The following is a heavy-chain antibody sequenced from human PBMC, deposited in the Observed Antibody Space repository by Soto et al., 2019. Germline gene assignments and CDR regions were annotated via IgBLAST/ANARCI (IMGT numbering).Heavy chain of an antibody. CDR2: INHSGST. J-gene: IGHJ4*02. V-gene: IGHV4-34*01. CDR1: GGSFSGYY. Sequence: SETLSLTCAVYGGSFSGYYWSWIRQPPGKGLEWIGEINHSGSTNYNPSLKSRVTISVDTSKNQFSLKLSSVTAADTAVYYCARFSGYGMAAFDYWGQGTLVTVSS. CDR3: ARFSGYGMAAFDY. D-gene: IGHD5-12*01.